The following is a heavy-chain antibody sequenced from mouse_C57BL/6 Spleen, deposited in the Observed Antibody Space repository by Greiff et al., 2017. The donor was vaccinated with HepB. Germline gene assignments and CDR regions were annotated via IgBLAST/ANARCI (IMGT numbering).Heavy chain of an antibody. V-gene: IGHV2-5*01. Sequence: VKLVESGPGLVQPSQSLSITCTVSGFSLTSYGVHWVRQSPGKGLEWLGVIWRGGSTDYNAAFMSRLSITKDNSKSQVFFKMNSLQADDTAIYYCAALYYGSSPFAYWGQGTLVTVSA. CDR3: AALYYGSSPFAY. J-gene: IGHJ3*01. CDR2: IWRGGST. CDR1: GFSLTSYG. D-gene: IGHD1-1*01.